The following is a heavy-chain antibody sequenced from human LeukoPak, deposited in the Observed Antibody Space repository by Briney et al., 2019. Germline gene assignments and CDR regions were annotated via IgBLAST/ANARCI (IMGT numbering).Heavy chain of an antibody. J-gene: IGHJ4*02. V-gene: IGHV4-31*03. CDR2: IYYSGST. Sequence: PSETLSLTCTVSGGSISSGGYYWSWIRQHPGKGLEWIGYIYYSGSTYYNPSLKSRVTISVDTSKNQFSLKLSSVTAADTAVYYCASQRMTTVTNYGEPNQHYFDYWGQGTLVTVSS. D-gene: IGHD4-17*01. CDR3: ASQRMTTVTNYGEPNQHYFDY. CDR1: GGSISSGGYY.